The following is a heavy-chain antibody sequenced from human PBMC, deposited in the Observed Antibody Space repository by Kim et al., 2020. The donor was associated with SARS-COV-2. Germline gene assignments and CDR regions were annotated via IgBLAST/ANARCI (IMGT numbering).Heavy chain of an antibody. CDR1: GGSVSSGSYY. J-gene: IGHJ4*02. CDR2: IYYSGST. V-gene: IGHV4-61*01. D-gene: IGHD3-3*01. CDR3: ARDRGLVSGRSGYVDY. Sequence: SETLSLTCTVSGGSVSSGSYYWSWIRQPPGKGLEWIGYIYYSGSTNYNPSLKSRVTISVDTSKNQFSLKLSSVTAADTAVYYCARDRGLVSGRSGYVDYWGQGTLVTVSS.